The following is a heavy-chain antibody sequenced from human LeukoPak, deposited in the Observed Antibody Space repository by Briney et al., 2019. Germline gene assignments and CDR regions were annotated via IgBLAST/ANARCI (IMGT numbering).Heavy chain of an antibody. CDR2: IYTSGTT. J-gene: IGHJ6*02. CDR3: ARDLRASGYYYGVDV. Sequence: GGSLRLSCAASGFTVSTNYMSWVRQAPGKGLEWVSIIYTSGTTYYADSVKGRFTISTDSSKNTLYLQINSLRAEDTALYYCARDLRASGYYYGVDVWGQGTTVTVSS. CDR1: GFTVSTNY. D-gene: IGHD6-6*01. V-gene: IGHV3-66*01.